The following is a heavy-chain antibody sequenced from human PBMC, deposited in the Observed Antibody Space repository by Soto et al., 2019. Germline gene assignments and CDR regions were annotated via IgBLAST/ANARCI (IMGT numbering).Heavy chain of an antibody. CDR3: ASIFITGLHYYYYYGMDV. CDR2: ISSSSSTI. V-gene: IGHV3-48*02. D-gene: IGHD1-20*01. J-gene: IGHJ6*02. CDR1: GFTFSSYS. Sequence: EVQLVESGGGLVQPGGSLRLSCAASGFTFSSYSMNWVPQAPGKGLEWVSYISSSSSTIYYADSVKGRFTISRDNAKNSLYLQMNSLRDEDTAVYYCASIFITGLHYYYYYGMDVWGQGTTVTVSS.